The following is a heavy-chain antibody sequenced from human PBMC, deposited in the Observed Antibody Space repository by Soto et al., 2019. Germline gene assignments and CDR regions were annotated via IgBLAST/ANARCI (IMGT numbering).Heavy chain of an antibody. CDR3: ARGYCTNGVCYYGMDV. CDR2: INPNSGGT. CDR1: GYTFTGYY. J-gene: IGHJ6*02. V-gene: IGHV1-2*04. Sequence: VASVKVSCKASGYTFTGYYMHWVRQAPGQGLEWMGWINPNSGGTNYAQKFQGWVTMTRDTSISTAYMELSRLRSDDTAVYYCARGYCTNGVCYYGMDVWGQGTTVTVSS. D-gene: IGHD2-8*01.